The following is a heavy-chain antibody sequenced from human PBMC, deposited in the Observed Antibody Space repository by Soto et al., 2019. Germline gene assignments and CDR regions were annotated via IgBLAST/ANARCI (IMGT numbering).Heavy chain of an antibody. V-gene: IGHV3-30*18. CDR3: AKDLRFGELFPKYYYYGMDV. CDR2: ISYDGSNK. Sequence: SLRLSCAASVFTFSSYGMHWVRQSPGKVLEWVAVISYDGSNKYYADSVKGRFTISRDNSKNTLYLQMNSLRAEDTAVYYCAKDLRFGELFPKYYYYGMDVWGQGTTVTVSS. CDR1: VFTFSSYG. J-gene: IGHJ6*02. D-gene: IGHD3-10*01.